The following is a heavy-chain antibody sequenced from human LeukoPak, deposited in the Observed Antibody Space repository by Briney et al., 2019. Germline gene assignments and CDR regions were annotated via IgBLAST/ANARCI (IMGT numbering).Heavy chain of an antibody. J-gene: IGHJ4*02. V-gene: IGHV3-7*01. CDR3: MCWGTDNH. CDR2: INPGGNEI. D-gene: IGHD7-27*01. Sequence: GGSQRLSCTFSGLTFRSYCMNWVRQAPGKGLEWVANINPGGNEIRSVDSVKGRSIISRDNAKNSLDLQMSSLRVEDTAVYYCMCWGTDNHWGQGILVTVSS. CDR1: GLTFRSYC.